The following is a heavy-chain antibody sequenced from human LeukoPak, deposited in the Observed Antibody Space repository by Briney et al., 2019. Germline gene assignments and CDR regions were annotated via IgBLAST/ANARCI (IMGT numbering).Heavy chain of an antibody. D-gene: IGHD3-10*01. CDR3: ARVSIGGSGSYTFDP. J-gene: IGHJ5*02. CDR1: RYTFTSYA. Sequence: ASAKVSCKASRYTFTSYAMHWVRQAPGQRLEWMGWINAGNGNTKYSQKFQGRVTITRDTSASTDYMELSSLRSDDTAVYYCARVSIGGSGSYTFDPWGQGTLVTVSS. V-gene: IGHV1-3*01. CDR2: INAGNGNT.